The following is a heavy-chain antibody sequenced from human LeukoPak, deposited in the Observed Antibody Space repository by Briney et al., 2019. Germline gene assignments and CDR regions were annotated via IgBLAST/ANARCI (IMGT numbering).Heavy chain of an antibody. CDR3: TRDHIVVVPAAPSYYYGMDV. CDR2: IRSKAYGGTT. J-gene: IGHJ6*02. D-gene: IGHD2-2*01. Sequence: PGGSLRLSCTASGFTFGDYAMSWVRQAPGKGLEWVGFIRSKAYGGTTEYAASVKGRFTISRDDSKSIAYLQMNSLKTEDTAGYYCTRDHIVVVPAAPSYYYGMDVWGQGTTVTVSS. V-gene: IGHV3-49*04. CDR1: GFTFGDYA.